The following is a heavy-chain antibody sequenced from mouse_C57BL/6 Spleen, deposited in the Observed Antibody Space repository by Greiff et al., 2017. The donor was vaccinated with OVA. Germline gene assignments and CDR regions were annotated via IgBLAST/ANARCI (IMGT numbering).Heavy chain of an antibody. J-gene: IGHJ4*01. V-gene: IGHV1-54*01. CDR1: GYAFTNYL. Sequence: QVQLKQSGAELVRPGTSVKVSCKASGYAFTNYLIEWVKLRPGQGLEWIGVINPGSGGTNYNEKFKGKATLTADKSSSTAYMQLSSLTSEDSAVYFCARERNDYDAGYYAMDYWGQGTSVTVSS. CDR3: ARERNDYDAGYYAMDY. D-gene: IGHD2-4*01. CDR2: INPGSGGT.